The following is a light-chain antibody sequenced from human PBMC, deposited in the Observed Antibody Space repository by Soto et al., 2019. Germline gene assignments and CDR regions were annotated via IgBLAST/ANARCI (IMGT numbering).Light chain of an antibody. J-gene: IGLJ2*01. CDR3: SSYTSSSTL. Sequence: QSALTQPASVSGSPGQSITISCTGTSSDVGGYNYVSWYQQHPGKAPKLMIYDVSNRHSGVSNRFSGSKSGNTASLTISGLQAEDEADYYCSSYTSSSTLFGGGTKVTVL. V-gene: IGLV2-14*01. CDR1: SSDVGGYNY. CDR2: DVS.